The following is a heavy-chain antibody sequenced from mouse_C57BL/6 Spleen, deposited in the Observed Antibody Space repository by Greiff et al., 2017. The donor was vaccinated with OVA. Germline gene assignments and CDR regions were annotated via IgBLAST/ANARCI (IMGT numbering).Heavy chain of an antibody. J-gene: IGHJ2*01. V-gene: IGHV6-3*01. CDR3: TGSYYYGSSSYYFDY. Sequence: EVKLDESGGGLVQPGGSMKLSCVASGFTFSNYWMNWVRQSPEKGLEWVAQIRLNSDYYATHYAESVKGSFTISSYDSKRSVYLQMNYLRAEDTGIYYCTGSYYYGSSSYYFDYWGQGTTLTVSS. CDR1: GFTFSNYW. D-gene: IGHD1-1*01. CDR2: IRLNSDYYAT.